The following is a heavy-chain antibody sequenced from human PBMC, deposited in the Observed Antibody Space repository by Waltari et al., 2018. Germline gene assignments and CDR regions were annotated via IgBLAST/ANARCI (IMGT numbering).Heavy chain of an antibody. D-gene: IGHD2-2*01. CDR2: ISAYNGNT. CDR3: ARSLVVVPAANWGWFDP. V-gene: IGHV1-18*01. Sequence: QVQLVQSGAEVKKPGASGKVSCKASGYTFTSYGISWGRQAPGQGLEWMGWISAYNGNTNYAQKLQGRVTMTTDTSTSTAYMELRSLRSDDTAVYYCARSLVVVPAANWGWFDPWGQGTLVTVSS. J-gene: IGHJ5*02. CDR1: GYTFTSYG.